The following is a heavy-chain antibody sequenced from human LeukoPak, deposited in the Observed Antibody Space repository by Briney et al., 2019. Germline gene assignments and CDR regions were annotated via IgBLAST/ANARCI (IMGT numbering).Heavy chain of an antibody. D-gene: IGHD3-9*01. CDR2: IYYSGST. J-gene: IGHJ4*02. CDR3: ARHVLGLRYFDWLWGPFDY. V-gene: IGHV4-39*01. CDR1: GGSISSSSYY. Sequence: SETLSLTCTVSGGSISSSSYYWGWIRQPPGTGLEWIGSIYYSGSTYYNPSLKSRVTISVDTSKNQFSLKLSSVTAADTAVYYCARHVLGLRYFDWLWGPFDYWGQGTLVTVSS.